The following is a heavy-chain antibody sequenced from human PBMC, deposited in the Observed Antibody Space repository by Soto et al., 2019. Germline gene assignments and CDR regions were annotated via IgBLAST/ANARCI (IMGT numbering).Heavy chain of an antibody. CDR3: AREYTYGSNFFDC. CDR1: GGSISSAAYY. D-gene: IGHD5-18*01. J-gene: IGHJ4*02. Sequence: QVQLQESGPGLVKPSQTLSLTCTVSGGSISSAAYYWSWIRQHPGKGLEWIGYISHSGSTYYKPSRKSRVIISVDTSMNQFSLSLTSVTAADTAVYYCAREYTYGSNFFDCWGQGALVTVSS. CDR2: ISHSGST. V-gene: IGHV4-31*03.